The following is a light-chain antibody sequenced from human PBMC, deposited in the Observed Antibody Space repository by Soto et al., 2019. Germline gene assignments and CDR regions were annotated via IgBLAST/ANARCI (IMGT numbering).Light chain of an antibody. CDR1: NSDVGDYRF. CDR2: EVS. V-gene: IGLV2-14*01. J-gene: IGLJ1*01. CDR3: TSYTSTSHYV. Sequence: QSALTQPASVSGSPGQSITISCTGTNSDVGDYRFVFWYQQHPGKAPKLMIYEVSHRPSGVSDRFSGSKSGNTASLTISGLQAEDEADYYCTSYTSTSHYVFGTGTKLTVL.